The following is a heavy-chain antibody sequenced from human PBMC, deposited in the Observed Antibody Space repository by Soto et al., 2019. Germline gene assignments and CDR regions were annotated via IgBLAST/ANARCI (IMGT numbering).Heavy chain of an antibody. D-gene: IGHD2-15*01. CDR3: ASDLSSVVVAAAPGDWFES. J-gene: IGHJ5*01. CDR2: INPSGGST. Sequence: ASVKVSCKASGYTFTSYSMHWVRQAPGQGLEWMGIINPSGGSTSYAQKFQGRVTMTRDTSTSTVYMELSSLRSEDTAVYYCASDLSSVVVAAAPGDWFESCRQGTRVIVSS. V-gene: IGHV1-46*01. CDR1: GYTFTSYS.